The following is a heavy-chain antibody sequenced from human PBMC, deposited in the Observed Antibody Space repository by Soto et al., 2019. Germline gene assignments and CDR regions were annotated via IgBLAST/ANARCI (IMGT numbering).Heavy chain of an antibody. J-gene: IGHJ6*01. Sequence: GGSLRLSCAASGFTLITYAMSWVRQAPGKGLEWVSVIYTGGSTYYADSVKGRFTISRDNSKNTLYLQMNSLRAEDTAVYYCARDLSSDYGMDVWGQGTTVTVS. V-gene: IGHV3-66*01. CDR1: GFTLITYA. CDR3: ARDLSSDYGMDV. CDR2: IYTGGST.